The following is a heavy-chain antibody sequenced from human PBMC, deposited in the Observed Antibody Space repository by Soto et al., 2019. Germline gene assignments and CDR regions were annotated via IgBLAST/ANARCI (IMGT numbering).Heavy chain of an antibody. Sequence: QVQLVQSGAEVKKPGASVKVSCKASGYTFTGYHMHWVRQAPGQGLEWMGWIAPSSGGTNYAQKFQGRVSMTRDTSMSTAFMELSRLSSDDTAVYYCARELGGGRQYYFDYWGQGTLVTVSS. D-gene: IGHD3-16*01. CDR1: GYTFTGYH. CDR3: ARELGGGRQYYFDY. J-gene: IGHJ4*02. V-gene: IGHV1-2*02. CDR2: IAPSSGGT.